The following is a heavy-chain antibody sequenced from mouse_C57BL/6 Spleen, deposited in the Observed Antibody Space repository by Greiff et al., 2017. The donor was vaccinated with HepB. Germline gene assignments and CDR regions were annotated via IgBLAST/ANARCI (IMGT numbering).Heavy chain of an antibody. CDR1: GYAFSSSW. V-gene: IGHV1-82*01. CDR3: ARHYYGNAFDY. D-gene: IGHD2-1*01. CDR2: IYPGDGDT. J-gene: IGHJ2*01. Sequence: VQLQQSGPELVKPGASVKISCKASGYAFSSSWMNWVKQRPGKGLEWIGRIYPGDGDTNYNGKFKGKATLTADKSSSTAYMQLSSLTSEDSAVYFCARHYYGNAFDYWGQGTTLTVSS.